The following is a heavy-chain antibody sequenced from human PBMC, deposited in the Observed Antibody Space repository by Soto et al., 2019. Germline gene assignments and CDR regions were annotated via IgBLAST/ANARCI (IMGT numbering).Heavy chain of an antibody. CDR1: GFTFSSYG. CDR2: ISYDGSNK. CDR3: AKDSWGGEELLKN. Sequence: QVQLVESGGGVVQPGRSLRLSCAASGFTFSSYGMHWVRQAPGKGLEWVAVISYDGSNKYYADSVKGRFTISRDNSKNTLYLQMNSLRAEDTAVYYCAKDSWGGEELLKNWGQGTLVTVSS. J-gene: IGHJ4*02. V-gene: IGHV3-30*18. D-gene: IGHD1-26*01.